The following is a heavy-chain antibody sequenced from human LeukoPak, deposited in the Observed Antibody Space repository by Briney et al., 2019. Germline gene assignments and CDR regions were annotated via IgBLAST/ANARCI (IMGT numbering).Heavy chain of an antibody. J-gene: IGHJ3*02. Sequence: ASVKVSCKASGYTFTGNYMHWVRQAPGQGLEWMGWINPNSGGTNYAQKFQGRVTMTRNTSISTAYMELSRLRSDDTAVYYCALTYYDFWSGYSADAFDIWGQGTMVTVSS. CDR3: ALTYYDFWSGYSADAFDI. D-gene: IGHD3-3*01. V-gene: IGHV1-2*02. CDR1: GYTFTGNY. CDR2: INPNSGGT.